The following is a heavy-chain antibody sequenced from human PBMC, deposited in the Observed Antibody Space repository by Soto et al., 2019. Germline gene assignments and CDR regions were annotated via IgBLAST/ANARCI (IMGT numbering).Heavy chain of an antibody. J-gene: IGHJ6*03. D-gene: IGHD1-1*01. CDR2: IYYSGST. V-gene: IGHV4-59*01. CDR1: GGSISSYY. CDR3: ARGMEGELESEYYYYYYMDV. Sequence: QVQLQESGPGLVKPSETLSLTCTVSGGSISSYYWSWIRQPPGKGLEWIGYIYYSGSTNYNPSLKSRVTISVDTSKNQFSLKLSSVTAADTAVYYCARGMEGELESEYYYYYYMDVWGKGTTVTVSS.